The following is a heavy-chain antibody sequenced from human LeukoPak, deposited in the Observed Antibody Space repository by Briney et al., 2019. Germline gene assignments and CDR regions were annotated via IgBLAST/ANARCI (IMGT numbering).Heavy chain of an antibody. V-gene: IGHV4-59*11. CDR3: ARLYDSSGYTNWLDP. CDR1: GGSISSHY. J-gene: IGHJ5*02. Sequence: TSETLSLTCTVSGGSISSHYWSWIRQPPGKGLEWIGYIYYSGSTKHNPALKSRVTISVDTSNNQFSLKLSSVTAADTAVYYCARLYDSSGYTNWLDPWGQGTLVAVSS. D-gene: IGHD3-22*01. CDR2: IYYSGST.